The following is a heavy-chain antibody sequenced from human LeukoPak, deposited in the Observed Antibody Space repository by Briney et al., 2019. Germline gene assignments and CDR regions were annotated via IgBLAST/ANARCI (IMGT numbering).Heavy chain of an antibody. CDR3: ARGRIAKIVVVHSFSYGMDV. J-gene: IGHJ6*02. D-gene: IGHD3-22*01. CDR1: GGSFTDYF. CDR2: INDYTGDT. V-gene: IGHV4-34*01. Sequence: SETLSLTCTVFGGSFTDYFWTWIRHSPGKGLEWVGEINDYTGDTNYNPSLNSRVSISLEKSKNQCSLELRSVTAADTAVYYCARGRIAKIVVVHSFSYGMDVWGQGTTVTVSS.